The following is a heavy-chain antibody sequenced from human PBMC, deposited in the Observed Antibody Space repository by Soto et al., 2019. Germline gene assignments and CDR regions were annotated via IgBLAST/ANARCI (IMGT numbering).Heavy chain of an antibody. J-gene: IGHJ4*02. V-gene: IGHV4-38-2*02. CDR3: ARRQSGYLFDY. Sequence: SCKASGYNFTSYFMHWVRQAPGQGLEWMGIINPSGSTCYNPSLKSRVTISVDTSKNQFSLKLSSVTAADTAVYYCARRQSGYLFDYWGQGTLVTVSS. CDR1: GYNFTSYF. CDR2: INPSGST. D-gene: IGHD3-3*01.